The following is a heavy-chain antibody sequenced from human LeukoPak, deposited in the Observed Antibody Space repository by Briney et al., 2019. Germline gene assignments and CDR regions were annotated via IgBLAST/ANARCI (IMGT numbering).Heavy chain of an antibody. D-gene: IGHD6-19*01. CDR3: ARAGSGSGWYFDY. CDR1: AYTFTSYG. CDR2: ISAYNGNT. J-gene: IGHJ4*02. Sequence: ASVNVSFKASAYTFTSYGIRWVRQAPGQGLELMGWISAYNGNTNYAQKPQGRVTMTTDTSTSTAYMELRSLRFDDTAVYYCARAGSGSGWYFDYWGEGTLVTVSS. V-gene: IGHV1-18*01.